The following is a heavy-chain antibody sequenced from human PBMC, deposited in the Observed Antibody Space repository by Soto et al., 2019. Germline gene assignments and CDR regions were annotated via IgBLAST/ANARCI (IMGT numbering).Heavy chain of an antibody. CDR1: GGSIGSFH. J-gene: IGHJ4*02. D-gene: IGHD1-26*01. CDR3: VRWVGHFDF. V-gene: IGHV4-59*03. Sequence: QVQLQESGPTLVKPSETLSLTCTVSGGSIGSFHWSWIRQPPGKGLEWIGYVYYTGSTNYNPSLKSRVTISVDTSKNQFSLKLSSVTAADTAVYYCVRWVGHFDFWGQGTLVTVS. CDR2: VYYTGST.